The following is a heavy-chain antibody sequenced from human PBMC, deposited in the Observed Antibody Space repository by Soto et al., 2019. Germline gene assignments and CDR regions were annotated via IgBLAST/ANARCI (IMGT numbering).Heavy chain of an antibody. Sequence: SETLSLTCTVSGGSISSYYWSWIRQPAGKGLEWIGRIYTSGSTNYNPSLKSRVTMSVDTSKNQFSLKLSSVTAADTAVYYCASTTMVRGVMFWDYWGQGTLVTVSS. D-gene: IGHD3-10*01. CDR1: GGSISSYY. J-gene: IGHJ4*02. V-gene: IGHV4-4*07. CDR3: ASTTMVRGVMFWDY. CDR2: IYTSGST.